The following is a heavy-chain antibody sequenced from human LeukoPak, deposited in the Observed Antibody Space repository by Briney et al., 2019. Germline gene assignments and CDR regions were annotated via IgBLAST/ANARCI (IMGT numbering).Heavy chain of an antibody. CDR3: ARELHSSGSFDY. D-gene: IGHD6-19*01. CDR1: GTSIKTYY. V-gene: IGHV4-59*01. J-gene: IGHJ4*02. CDR2: IYYSGST. Sequence: PSETLSLTCNVSGTSIKTYYWSWIRQPPGKGLEWIGYIYYSGSTNYNPSLKSRVTISVDTSKNQFSLKLSSVTAADTAVYYCARELHSSGSFDYWGQGTLVTVSS.